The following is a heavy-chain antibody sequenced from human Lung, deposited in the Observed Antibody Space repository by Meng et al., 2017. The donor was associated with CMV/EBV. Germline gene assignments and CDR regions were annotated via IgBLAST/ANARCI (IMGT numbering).Heavy chain of an antibody. Sequence: GPXLVXRTATLTLTCTVSGCSLSNARMGVSWIRQPPGKALDWLAHIFSKDEKSYSTSLKSMPTISKDTSNSQVVLTMTNMDPVDTATYYCARTREYSSSCLYYYYGMAVWGQGTTVTVSS. D-gene: IGHD6-6*01. CDR2: IFSKDEK. CDR3: ARTREYSSSCLYYYYGMAV. CDR1: GCSLSNARMG. J-gene: IGHJ6*02. V-gene: IGHV2-26*01.